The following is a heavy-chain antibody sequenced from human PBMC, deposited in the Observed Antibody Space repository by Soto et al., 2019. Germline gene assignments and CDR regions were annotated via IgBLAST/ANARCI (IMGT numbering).Heavy chain of an antibody. Sequence: RRLSCAASGFAYSTYAMNWVRQAPGKRLEWVSGISAGGQITDYADSVRGRVSISRDNSKNTVFLHMSSLRAEDTAIYYCAKSRTDAAHDSFDIWGQGTTVTVSS. CDR1: GFAYSTYA. CDR3: AKSRTDAAHDSFDI. V-gene: IGHV3-23*01. D-gene: IGHD3-22*01. J-gene: IGHJ3*02. CDR2: ISAGGQIT.